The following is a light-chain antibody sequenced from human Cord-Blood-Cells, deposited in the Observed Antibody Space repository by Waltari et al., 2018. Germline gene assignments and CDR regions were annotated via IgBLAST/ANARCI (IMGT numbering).Light chain of an antibody. Sequence: QSALTQPRSVSGSPGQSVTISCTGTSSYVGGYNYVSWYQQHPGKAPKLIIYDVSKRPSGVPDRFSGSKSGNTASLTISGLQAEDEADYYCCSYAGSFTLVFGGGTKLTVL. CDR3: CSYAGSFTLV. CDR1: SSYVGGYNY. J-gene: IGLJ3*02. V-gene: IGLV2-11*01. CDR2: DVS.